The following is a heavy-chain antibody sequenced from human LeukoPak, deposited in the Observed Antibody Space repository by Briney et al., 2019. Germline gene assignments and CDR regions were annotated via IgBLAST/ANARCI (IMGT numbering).Heavy chain of an antibody. CDR3: ARDSIAAAGSEDY. V-gene: IGHV3-21*01. Sequence: PGGSLRLSCAASGFTFSSYSMNWVRQAPGKGLEWVSSISSSSSYIYYADSVKGRFTISRDTAKNSLYLQMNSLRAEDTAVYYCARDSIAAAGSEDYWGQGTLVTVSS. J-gene: IGHJ4*02. CDR1: GFTFSSYS. D-gene: IGHD6-13*01. CDR2: ISSSSSYI.